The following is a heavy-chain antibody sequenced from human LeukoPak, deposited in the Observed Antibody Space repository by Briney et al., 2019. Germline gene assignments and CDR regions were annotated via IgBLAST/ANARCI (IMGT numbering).Heavy chain of an antibody. CDR3: ARRSGIAVAGAFDY. J-gene: IGHJ4*02. D-gene: IGHD6-19*01. Sequence: GGSLRLSCAASGFTFSSYGMHWVRQAPGKGLEWVSGISGSGDSTYYADSVKGRFTISRDNSKNTLYLQMNSLRAEDTAVYYCARRSGIAVAGAFDYWGQGTLVTVSS. CDR2: ISGSGDST. CDR1: GFTFSSYG. V-gene: IGHV3-23*01.